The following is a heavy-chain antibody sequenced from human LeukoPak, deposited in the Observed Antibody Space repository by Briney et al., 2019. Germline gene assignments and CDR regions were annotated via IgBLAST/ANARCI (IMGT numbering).Heavy chain of an antibody. CDR2: ISYTGST. Sequence: SETLSLTCTVSGGSIGRYYWSWIRQSPGKGLEWIGFISYTGSTDYYPSLKSRVTISLDTSKNQFSLKLSSVTAADTAVYYCATRHYYYYMDVWGKGTTVTVSS. V-gene: IGHV4-59*12. J-gene: IGHJ6*03. CDR1: GGSIGRYY. CDR3: ATRHYYYYMDV.